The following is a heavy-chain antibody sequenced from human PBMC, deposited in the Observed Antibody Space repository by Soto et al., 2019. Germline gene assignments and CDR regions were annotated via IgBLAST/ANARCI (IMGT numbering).Heavy chain of an antibody. CDR2: IYYSGST. D-gene: IGHD1-26*01. CDR1: GGSISSYY. V-gene: IGHV4-59*01. J-gene: IGHJ4*02. Sequence: PSETLSLTCTVSGGSISSYYWSWIRQPPGKGLEWIGYIYYSGSTNYNPSLKSRVTISVDTSKNQFSLKLSSVTAADTAVYYCAGVGIEAFDYWGQGTLVTVSS. CDR3: AGVGIEAFDY.